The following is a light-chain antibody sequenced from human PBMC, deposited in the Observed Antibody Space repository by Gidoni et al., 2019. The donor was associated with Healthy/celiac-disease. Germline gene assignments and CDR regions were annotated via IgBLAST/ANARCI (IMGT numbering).Light chain of an antibody. CDR2: AAS. V-gene: IGKV1-39*01. CDR3: QQSYSTSMYT. CDR1: QSISSY. J-gene: IGKJ2*01. Sequence: DIQMTQSPSSLSASVGDRVTITCRASQSISSYLNWYQQKPGKAPKLLIYAASSLQSGVPSRFSGSGSGTDFTLTIISLQPEDFATYYCQQSYSTSMYTFGQGTKLEIK.